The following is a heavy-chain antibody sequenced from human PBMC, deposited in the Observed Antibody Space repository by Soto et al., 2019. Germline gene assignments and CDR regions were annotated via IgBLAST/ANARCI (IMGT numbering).Heavy chain of an antibody. CDR3: AKGGRQWLVTSDFNY. V-gene: IGHV1-2*04. J-gene: IGHJ4*02. Sequence: ASVKVSCKASGYTFTGNYMHWVRQAPGQGFEWMGWINVNSGGTKYAQKFQGWVTMTRDTSISTAYMELSRLRSDDTAVYYCAKGGRQWLVTSDFNYWGQGALVTASS. D-gene: IGHD6-19*01. CDR2: INVNSGGT. CDR1: GYTFTGNY.